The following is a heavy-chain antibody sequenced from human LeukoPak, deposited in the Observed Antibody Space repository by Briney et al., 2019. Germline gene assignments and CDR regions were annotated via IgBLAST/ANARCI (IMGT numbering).Heavy chain of an antibody. D-gene: IGHD1/OR15-1a*01. CDR2: ISYDGSNK. J-gene: IGHJ4*02. CDR1: GFTFSSYA. Sequence: PGGSLRLSCAASGFTFSSYAMHRVRQAPGKGLEWVAVISYDGSNKYYADSVKGRFTISRDNSKNTLYLQMNSLRAEDTAVYYCASSQQTFDYWGQGTLVTVSS. V-gene: IGHV3-30*04. CDR3: ASSQQTFDY.